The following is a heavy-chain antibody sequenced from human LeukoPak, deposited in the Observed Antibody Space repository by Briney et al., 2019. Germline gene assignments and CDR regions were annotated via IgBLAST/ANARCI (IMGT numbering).Heavy chain of an antibody. CDR3: ARGESSTSCHDY. V-gene: IGHV3-30-3*01. D-gene: IGHD2-2*01. CDR2: ISYDGSNK. J-gene: IGHJ4*02. CDR1: GFTFSSYA. Sequence: GGSLRLSCAASGFTFSSYAMHWVRQAPGKGLEWVAVISYDGSNKYYADFVKGRFTISRDNSKNTLYLQMNSLRAEDTAVYYCARGESSTSCHDYWGQGTLVTVSS.